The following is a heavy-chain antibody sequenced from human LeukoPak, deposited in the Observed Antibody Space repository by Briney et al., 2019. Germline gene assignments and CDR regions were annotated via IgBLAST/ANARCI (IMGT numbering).Heavy chain of an antibody. D-gene: IGHD3-10*01. Sequence: GASVKVSCKASGYTFTSYDINWVRQATGQGLEWMGWMNPNSGNTGYAQKFQGRVTMTRNTSISTAYMELSSLRSEDTAVYYCAREARSGRPRYNWFDPWGQGTLVTVSS. CDR2: MNPNSGNT. V-gene: IGHV1-8*01. CDR1: GYTFTSYD. CDR3: AREARSGRPRYNWFDP. J-gene: IGHJ5*02.